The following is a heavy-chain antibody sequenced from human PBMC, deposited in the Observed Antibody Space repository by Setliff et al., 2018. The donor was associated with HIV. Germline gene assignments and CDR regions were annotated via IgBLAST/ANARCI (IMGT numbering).Heavy chain of an antibody. CDR1: GYSISSGFY. CDR3: ARQKETYYYDSSGYPAYFDY. CDR2: IYHSGST. V-gene: IGHV4-38-2*01. D-gene: IGHD3-22*01. J-gene: IGHJ4*02. Sequence: SEILSLTCAVSGYSISSGFYWGWIRQPPGKGLEWIGSIYHSGSTYYSPSLKSRVSFSVDTSKNQLSLKLRSVTAADSAMYYCARQKETYYYDSSGYPAYFDYWGQGTLVTVSS.